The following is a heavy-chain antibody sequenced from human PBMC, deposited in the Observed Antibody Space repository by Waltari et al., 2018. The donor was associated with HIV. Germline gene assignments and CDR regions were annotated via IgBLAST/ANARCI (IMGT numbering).Heavy chain of an antibody. CDR2: ISGYNANT. CDR3: ARGLGGSYYYGVDV. J-gene: IGHJ6*02. CDR1: GYMFTTYA. Sequence: QVHLVESGDEVKMPGASVRYSCKTSGYMFTTYAVSWVRQAPGQGLEWLGWISGYNANTNYAQRLQGRVTLTTDTSTSTAYMELRSLRSDDTAVYYCARGLGGSYYYGVDVWGQGTTVTVS. V-gene: IGHV1-18*01.